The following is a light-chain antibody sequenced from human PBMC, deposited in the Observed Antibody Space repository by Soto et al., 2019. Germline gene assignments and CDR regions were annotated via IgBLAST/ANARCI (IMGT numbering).Light chain of an antibody. CDR1: QSVSSSY. Sequence: EIVLTQSPGTLSLSPGERATLSCRASQSVSSSYLAWYQQKPGQAPRLLIYGAFGRATGIPDRFSGSGSGTDFPLTISRLEPEDFAVYYCQQYGSSPLFTFGPGTKVDIK. J-gene: IGKJ3*01. CDR3: QQYGSSPLFT. V-gene: IGKV3-20*01. CDR2: GAF.